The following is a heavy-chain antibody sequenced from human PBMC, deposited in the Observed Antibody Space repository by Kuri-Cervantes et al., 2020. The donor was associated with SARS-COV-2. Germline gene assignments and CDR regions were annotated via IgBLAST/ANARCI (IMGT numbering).Heavy chain of an antibody. CDR2: IGTAGDT. CDR1: GFTFSSYD. J-gene: IGHJ4*02. D-gene: IGHD1-1*01. Sequence: GGSLRLSCAACGFTFSSYDMHWVRQATGKGLEWVSAIGTAGDTYYPGSVKGQFTISRENAKNSLYLQMNSLRAEDTAVYYCASTTGTTLATDYWGQGTLVTVSS. V-gene: IGHV3-13*03. CDR3: ASTTGTTLATDY.